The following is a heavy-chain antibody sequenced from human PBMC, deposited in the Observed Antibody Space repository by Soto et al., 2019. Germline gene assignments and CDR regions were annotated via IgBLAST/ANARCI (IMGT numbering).Heavy chain of an antibody. CDR3: ARDLASDSSAWHGSFDF. Sequence: GGSLRLSCVASGFSLSGHAVSWVRQTPEKGLEWVSSISDSGATSSYADFVKGRFTVSRDNSRNTLYLQMNALRTEDTAVYYCARDLASDSSAWHGSFDFWGQGTPVTVSS. J-gene: IGHJ4*02. V-gene: IGHV3-23*01. CDR2: ISDSGATS. CDR1: GFSLSGHA. D-gene: IGHD6-25*01.